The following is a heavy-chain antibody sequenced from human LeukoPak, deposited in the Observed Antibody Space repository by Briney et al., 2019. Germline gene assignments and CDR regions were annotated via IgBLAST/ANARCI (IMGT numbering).Heavy chain of an antibody. CDR1: GFTFDNYA. D-gene: IGHD5-12*01. CDR3: VRYSGDADY. Sequence: GGSLRLSCTASGFTFDNYAMSWFRQAPGKGLEWVGFIRSKICGGTTEYAASVKGRFTISRDDSKSIAQLQMTSLKSEDTAVYYCVRYSGDADYWGQGTLVTVSS. J-gene: IGHJ4*02. V-gene: IGHV3-49*03. CDR2: IRSKICGGTT.